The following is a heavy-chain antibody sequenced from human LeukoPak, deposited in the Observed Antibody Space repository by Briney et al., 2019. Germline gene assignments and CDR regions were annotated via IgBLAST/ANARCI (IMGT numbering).Heavy chain of an antibody. V-gene: IGHV3-23*01. J-gene: IGHJ4*02. D-gene: IGHD2-21*01. CDR3: AKAPVTTCRGAYCYPFDY. Sequence: GGSLRLSCAASGFTFSNYSMTSVRQAPRRGRGWVSRISNGVTNTYHADSVKSRFTISRDSSKNTLFLQMNRLRPEDAAVYYCAKAPVTTCRGAYCYPFDYWGQGTVVTVSS. CDR1: GFTFSNYS. CDR2: ISNGVTNT.